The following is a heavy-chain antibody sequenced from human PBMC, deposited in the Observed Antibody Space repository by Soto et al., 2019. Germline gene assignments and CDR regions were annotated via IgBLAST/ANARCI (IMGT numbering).Heavy chain of an antibody. Sequence: ASVKVSCTASGYAFTWFNIHWVRQAPGQRLEWMGWISADNGNTNYAQKLQGRVTMTTDTSTSTAYMELRSLRSDDTAVYYCARVELERREGYYYYYGMDVWGQGTTVTVSS. CDR1: GYAFTWFN. CDR3: ARVELERREGYYYYYGMDV. J-gene: IGHJ6*02. V-gene: IGHV1-18*01. CDR2: ISADNGNT. D-gene: IGHD1-1*01.